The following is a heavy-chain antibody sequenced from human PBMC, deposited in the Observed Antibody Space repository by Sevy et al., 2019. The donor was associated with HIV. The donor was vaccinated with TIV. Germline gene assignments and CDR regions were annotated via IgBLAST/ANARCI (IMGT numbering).Heavy chain of an antibody. V-gene: IGHV4-34*01. CDR1: GGSFSGYY. D-gene: IGHD3-10*01. Sequence: SETLSLTCAVYGGSFSGYYWSWILQPPGKGLEWLGEIYHSGSTNYNPSLKSRITIYLDTSKNQFSLNLNSVTAADTAVYYCARGDYGSGIYIDYWGQGTLVTVSS. J-gene: IGHJ4*02. CDR2: IYHSGST. CDR3: ARGDYGSGIYIDY.